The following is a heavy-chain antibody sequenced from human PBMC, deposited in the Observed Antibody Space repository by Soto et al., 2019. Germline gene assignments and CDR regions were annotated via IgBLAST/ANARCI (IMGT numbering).Heavy chain of an antibody. J-gene: IGHJ4*02. D-gene: IGHD1-1*01. CDR2: INSDGRST. Sequence: EVQLVESGGGLVQPGGSLRLSCAASGCTFSTYWMHWVRQAPGKGLVWVSRINSDGRSTTYADSVKGRFTICRDNAKNTLYLQLNSLRAEDTAVYYCARERRLERGAYWGQGTLVTVSS. V-gene: IGHV3-74*01. CDR3: ARERRLERGAY. CDR1: GCTFSTYW.